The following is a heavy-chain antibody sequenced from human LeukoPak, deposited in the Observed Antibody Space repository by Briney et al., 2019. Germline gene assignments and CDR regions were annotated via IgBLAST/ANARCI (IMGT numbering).Heavy chain of an antibody. CDR2: ISGSGGST. Sequence: GGSLRLSCAASGFTFSTFAMNWVRQAPGEGLEWVSGISGSGGSTYYADSVKGRFTISRDNSKNTLFLQMNSLRAEDTAVYYCARDQYYYGSGSYPGNLDFWGQGTLVIVSS. J-gene: IGHJ4*02. D-gene: IGHD3-10*01. CDR1: GFTFSTFA. CDR3: ARDQYYYGSGSYPGNLDF. V-gene: IGHV3-23*01.